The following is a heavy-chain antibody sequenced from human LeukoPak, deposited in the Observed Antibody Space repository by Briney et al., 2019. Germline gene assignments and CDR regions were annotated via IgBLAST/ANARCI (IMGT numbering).Heavy chain of an antibody. CDR3: ARHVVGNYDLLSFDY. Sequence: SETLSLTCGVSGGSIISSSYYWGWIRQPPGTGLEWIASMFYSGNTYYNPSLKSRVTMSVDTTENQFSLKLSSVTAADRAVYYCARHVVGNYDLLSFDYWGQGSLVTVSS. J-gene: IGHJ4*02. D-gene: IGHD2-21*01. V-gene: IGHV4-39*01. CDR2: MFYSGNT. CDR1: GGSIISSSYY.